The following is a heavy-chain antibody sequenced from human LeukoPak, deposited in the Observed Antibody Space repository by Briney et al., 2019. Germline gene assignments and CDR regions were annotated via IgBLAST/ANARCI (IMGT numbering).Heavy chain of an antibody. CDR1: GGSISSYF. CDR3: ARGYYDSSGYYSHDAFDI. Sequence: PSETLSLTCTVSGGSISSYFWSWIRQPAGKGLEWIGRIYTSGSTNYNPSLKSRVTMSVDTSKNQFSLKLSSVTAADTAVYYCARGYYDSSGYYSHDAFDIWGQGTMVTVSS. CDR2: IYTSGST. J-gene: IGHJ3*02. D-gene: IGHD3-22*01. V-gene: IGHV4-4*07.